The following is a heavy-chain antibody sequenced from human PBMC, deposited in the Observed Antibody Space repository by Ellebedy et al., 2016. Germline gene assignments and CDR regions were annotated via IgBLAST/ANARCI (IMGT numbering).Heavy chain of an antibody. J-gene: IGHJ6*03. CDR2: INPSGGST. D-gene: IGHD1-26*01. CDR3: ARSTPLSYSGSYYYMDV. V-gene: IGHV1-46*03. CDR1: GYTFTSYY. Sequence: ASVKVSXXASGYTFTSYYMHWVRQAPGQGLEWMGIINPSGGSTSYAQKFQGRVTMTRDTSTSTVYMELSSLRSEDTAVYYCARSTPLSYSGSYYYMDVWGKGTTVTVSS.